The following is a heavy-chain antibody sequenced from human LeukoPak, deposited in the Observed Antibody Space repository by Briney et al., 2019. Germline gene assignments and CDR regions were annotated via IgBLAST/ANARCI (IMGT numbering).Heavy chain of an antibody. Sequence: ASVKVSCKASGYTFTSYGISWVRQAPGQGLEWMGWISAYNGNTNYAQKLQGRVTMTTDTSTSTAYMELRSLRSDDTAVYYCARAAGAQLVQDFDYWGQGTLVTVSS. J-gene: IGHJ4*02. CDR3: ARAAGAQLVQDFDY. V-gene: IGHV1-18*01. D-gene: IGHD6-6*01. CDR2: ISAYNGNT. CDR1: GYTFTSYG.